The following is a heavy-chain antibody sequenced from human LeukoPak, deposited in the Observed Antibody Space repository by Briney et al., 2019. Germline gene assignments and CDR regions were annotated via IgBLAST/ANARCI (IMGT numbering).Heavy chain of an antibody. CDR1: GFTFSSYA. D-gene: IGHD5-18*01. CDR2: ISGSGGST. J-gene: IGHJ4*02. V-gene: IGHV3-23*01. Sequence: GGSLRLSCAASGFTFSSYAMSWVRQAPGKGLEWVSAISGSGGSTYYADSVKGRFTISRDNSKNTLYLQMNSLRAEDTAVYYCAKMALAIGYSYSGEFDYWGQGTLVTVSS. CDR3: AKMALAIGYSYSGEFDY.